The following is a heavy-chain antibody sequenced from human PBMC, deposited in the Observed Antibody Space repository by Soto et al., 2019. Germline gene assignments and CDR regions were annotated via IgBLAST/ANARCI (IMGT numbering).Heavy chain of an antibody. V-gene: IGHV4-31*03. CDR3: VVQQLVXYFDY. CDR2: IYYSGST. CDR1: GGSISSGGYY. Sequence: SETLSLTCTVSGGSISSGGYYWSWIRQHPGKGLEWIGYIYYSGSTYYNPSLKSRVTISVDTSKNQFSLKLSSVTAADTAVYXCVVQQLVXYFDYWGQGTLVTVSS. D-gene: IGHD6-13*01. J-gene: IGHJ4*02.